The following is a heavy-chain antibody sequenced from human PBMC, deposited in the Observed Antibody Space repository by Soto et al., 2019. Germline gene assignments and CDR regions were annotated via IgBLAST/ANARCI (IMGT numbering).Heavy chain of an antibody. D-gene: IGHD3-16*01. CDR3: ATSYVSGFDP. V-gene: IGHV1-18*04. CDR2: ISPYNGNT. J-gene: IGHJ5*02. Sequence: QIQLVQSGAEVKKPGASVRVSCKASGYAFSNYGISWIRQAPGLGLEWMGWISPYNGNTDNAQSLQGRVTMTTDTSTNTAYMEVRSLTSDDTAVYYCATSYVSGFDPWGQGTLVTVSS. CDR1: GYAFSNYG.